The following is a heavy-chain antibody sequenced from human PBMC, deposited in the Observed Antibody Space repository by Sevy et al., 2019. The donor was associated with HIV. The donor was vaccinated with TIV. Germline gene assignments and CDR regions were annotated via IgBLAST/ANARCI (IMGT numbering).Heavy chain of an antibody. D-gene: IGHD5-18*01. CDR3: ARVRSIYVDTTHYYAMDV. CDR1: GFTFSSYG. CDR2: TWYDGSTK. V-gene: IGHV3-33*01. J-gene: IGHJ6*02. Sequence: GGSLRLSCAASGFTFSSYGMHWVRRAPGKGLEWVALTWYDGSTKFYADSVKGRFTISRDNSKNILSLQMNSLRANDTAEYYCARVRSIYVDTTHYYAMDVWGQGTTVTVSS.